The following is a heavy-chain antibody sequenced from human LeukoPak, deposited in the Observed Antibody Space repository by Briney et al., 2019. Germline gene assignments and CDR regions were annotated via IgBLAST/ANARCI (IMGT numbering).Heavy chain of an antibody. CDR2: INHSGNT. J-gene: IGHJ4*02. D-gene: IGHD3-22*01. CDR3: ARGPSGYYFDY. CDR1: GGSFSGYY. V-gene: IGHV4-34*01. Sequence: KPSETLSLTCAVYGGSFSGYYWSWIRQPPGKGLEWIGEINHSGNTNYNPSLKSRVTISVDTSKNQFSLKLSSVTAADTAVYYCARGPSGYYFDYWGQGTLVTVSS.